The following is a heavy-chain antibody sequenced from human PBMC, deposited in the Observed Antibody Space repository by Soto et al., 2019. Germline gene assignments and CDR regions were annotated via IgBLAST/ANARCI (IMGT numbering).Heavy chain of an antibody. J-gene: IGHJ5*02. D-gene: IGHD2-2*02. CDR2: ISGSGGST. Sequence: EVQLLESGGGLVQPGGSLRLSCAASGFTFSSYAMSWVRQAPGKGLEWVSAISGSGGSTYYADSVKGRFTISRDNSKNTLYLPMNSLRAEETAVYYCAKDQWGGYQLLYWGGSWFDPWGQGTLVTVSS. CDR3: AKDQWGGYQLLYWGGSWFDP. V-gene: IGHV3-23*01. CDR1: GFTFSSYA.